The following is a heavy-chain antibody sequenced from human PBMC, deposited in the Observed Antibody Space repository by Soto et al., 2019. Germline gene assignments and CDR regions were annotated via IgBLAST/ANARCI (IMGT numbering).Heavy chain of an antibody. D-gene: IGHD3-10*01. CDR2: ISWNSGSI. J-gene: IGHJ4*02. CDR3: VKELGTFGGLFEY. V-gene: IGHV3-9*01. CDR1: GFTFEAYA. Sequence: EVQLLESGGGLVQPGGSLRLSCAASGFTFEAYAMHWVRQAPGQGLEWVSGISWNSGSIGYAEYVRGRFTISRDNAKNSLYLQMNSLRAEDAALYYCVKELGTFGGLFEYWGQGTLVTVSS.